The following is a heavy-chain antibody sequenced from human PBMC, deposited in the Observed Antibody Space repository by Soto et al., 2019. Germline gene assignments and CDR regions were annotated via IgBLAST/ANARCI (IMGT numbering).Heavy chain of an antibody. D-gene: IGHD3-10*01. V-gene: IGHV4-59*01. CDR3: ARAKYYGSGSGDY. CDR2: IYYSGST. Sequence: QVQLQESGPGLVKPSETLSLTCTVSGGSISSYYWSWIRQPPGKGLEWIGYIYYSGSTNYNPSLKSRVTMSVDTSKNQFSLKLSSVTAADTAVYYCARAKYYGSGSGDYWGQGTLVTVSS. J-gene: IGHJ4*02. CDR1: GGSISSYY.